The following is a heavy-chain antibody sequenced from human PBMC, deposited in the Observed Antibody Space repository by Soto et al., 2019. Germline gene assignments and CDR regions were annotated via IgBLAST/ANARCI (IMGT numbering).Heavy chain of an antibody. CDR3: TTDNIRFFEH. CDR1: GFIFSNPW. J-gene: IGHJ4*02. CDR2: INSDGSGT. V-gene: IGHV3-74*01. D-gene: IGHD2-15*01. Sequence: GGSLRLSCAASGFIFSNPWMNWVRQVPGKGLVWVSRINSDGSGTSYADSVKGRFTISRDNAKNTLYLQMNSLRAEDTAVYYCTTDNIRFFEHWGQGTLVTVSS.